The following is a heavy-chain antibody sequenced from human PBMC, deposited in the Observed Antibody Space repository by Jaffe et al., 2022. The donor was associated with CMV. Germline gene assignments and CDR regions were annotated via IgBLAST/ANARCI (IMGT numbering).Heavy chain of an antibody. Sequence: QVQLVQSGAEVKKPGASVKISCMASGFTFSKYYMHWVRQAPGQGLEWMGIINPSGDSTTYSQKFQGRVTMTRDTSTSTVYMELSSLRSEDTAVYYCTKSREGACDYWGQGTLVTVSS. V-gene: IGHV1-46*01. CDR3: TKSREGACDY. CDR2: INPSGDST. D-gene: IGHD1-26*01. CDR1: GFTFSKYY. J-gene: IGHJ4*02.